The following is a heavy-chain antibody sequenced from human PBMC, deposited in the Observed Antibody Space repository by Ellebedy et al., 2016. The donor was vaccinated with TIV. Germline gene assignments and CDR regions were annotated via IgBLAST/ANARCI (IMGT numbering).Heavy chain of an antibody. CDR3: ARIQRVFGELSTDYYGMDV. Sequence: SGPTLVKPTEALTLTCSVSGFSLSSPRFGVSWIRQPPGKALEWLADSFWNGEESYNPALKNRLSLSKDTSRGQVVLTMTTVDPLDTGTYFCARIQRVFGELSTDYYGMDVWGQGTTVTVSS. D-gene: IGHD3-10*01. CDR1: GFSLSSPRFG. CDR2: SFWNGEE. J-gene: IGHJ6*02. V-gene: IGHV2-26*01.